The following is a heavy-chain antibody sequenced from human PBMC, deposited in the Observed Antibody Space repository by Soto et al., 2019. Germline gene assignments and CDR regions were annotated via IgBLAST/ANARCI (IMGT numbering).Heavy chain of an antibody. CDR1: GFTFTSSA. CDR2: IVVGSGNT. Sequence: ASVKVSCKASGFTFTSSAVQWVRQARGQRLEWIGWIVVGSGNTNYAQKFQERVTITRDMSTSKAYMELSSLRSEDTAVYYCAADPTFEDLLTYYYGMDVWGQGTTVTVSS. V-gene: IGHV1-58*01. J-gene: IGHJ6*02. CDR3: AADPTFEDLLTYYYGMDV. D-gene: IGHD1-26*01.